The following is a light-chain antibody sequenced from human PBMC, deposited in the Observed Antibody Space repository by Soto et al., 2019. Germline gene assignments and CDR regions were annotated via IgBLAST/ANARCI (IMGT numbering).Light chain of an antibody. Sequence: ETVLTQSPGTLSLSPGERATLSCRASQGGSSSYLAWYQQRPGQPPRLLIYGVFTRADDIPDRFSGSGSGTDFTLTISSLQPEDFAVYYCQHYGYPQWTFGQGTKVDIK. V-gene: IGKV3-20*01. J-gene: IGKJ1*01. CDR3: QHYGYPQWT. CDR1: QGGSSSY. CDR2: GVF.